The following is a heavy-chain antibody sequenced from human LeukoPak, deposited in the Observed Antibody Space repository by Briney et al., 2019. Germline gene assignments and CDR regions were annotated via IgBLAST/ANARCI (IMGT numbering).Heavy chain of an antibody. CDR3: ARGYYYYMDV. CDR1: GGSISSYY. Sequence: PSETLSLTCTVSGGSISSYYWSWVRQPPGKGLEWIGYIYYSGSTNYNPSLKSRVTISVDTSKNQFSLKLSSVTAADTAVYYCARGYYYYMDVWGKGTTVTISS. CDR2: IYYSGST. J-gene: IGHJ6*03. V-gene: IGHV4-59*08.